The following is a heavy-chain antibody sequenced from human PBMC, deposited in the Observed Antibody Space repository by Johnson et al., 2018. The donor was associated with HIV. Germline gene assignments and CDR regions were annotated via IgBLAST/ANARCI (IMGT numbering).Heavy chain of an antibody. D-gene: IGHD6-19*01. CDR2: IWYDGSNT. Sequence: QVQLVESGGGVVQPGRSLRLSCAASGPTFSSYGMHWVRQASGKGLEWVAVIWYDGSNTYYGASMKGRLTISRDNSKNTLFLQMNSLRAEDTAVYYCAKGSGWYSAFDIWGQGTMVTVSS. CDR1: GPTFSSYG. V-gene: IGHV3-30*18. CDR3: AKGSGWYSAFDI. J-gene: IGHJ3*02.